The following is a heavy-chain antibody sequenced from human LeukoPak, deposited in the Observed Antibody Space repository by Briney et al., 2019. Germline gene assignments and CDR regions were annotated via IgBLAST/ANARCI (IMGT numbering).Heavy chain of an antibody. CDR3: ARHGTVPAAITWDYYFDY. J-gene: IGHJ4*02. D-gene: IGHD2-2*01. Sequence: SVKVSCKASGGTFSSYAISWVRQAPGQGLEWMGGIIPIFGTANYAQKFQGRVTITADESTSTAYMELSSLRSEETAVYYCARHGTVPAAITWDYYFDYWGQGTLVTVSS. V-gene: IGHV1-69*13. CDR1: GGTFSSYA. CDR2: IIPIFGTA.